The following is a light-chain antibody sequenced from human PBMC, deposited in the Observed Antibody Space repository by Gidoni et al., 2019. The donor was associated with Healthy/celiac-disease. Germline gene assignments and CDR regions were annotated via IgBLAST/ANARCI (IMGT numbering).Light chain of an antibody. J-gene: IGKJ1*01. V-gene: IGKV1-39*01. CDR2: AAS. CDR3: QQSYSTPPWT. CDR1: QSISSY. Sequence: IQMAQSPSSLSASVGDRVTITCRASQSISSYLNWYQQKPWKTPKLLIYAASSLQSGVPSRFSGSGSGTDFTLTISSLQPEDFATYYCQQSYSTPPWTFGQXTKVEIK.